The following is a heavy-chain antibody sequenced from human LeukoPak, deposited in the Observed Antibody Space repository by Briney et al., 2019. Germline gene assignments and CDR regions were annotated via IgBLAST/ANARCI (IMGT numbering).Heavy chain of an antibody. J-gene: IGHJ6*03. CDR1: GGSISSYY. CDR3: ARVAGFYYYYYMGV. CDR2: IYYSGST. Sequence: SETLSLTCTVSGGSISSYYWSWIRQPPGKGLEWIGYIYYSGSTNYNPSLKSRVTISVDTSKNQFPLKLSSVTAADTAVYYCARVAGFYYYYYMGVWGKGTTVTVSS. D-gene: IGHD1-1*01. V-gene: IGHV4-59*01.